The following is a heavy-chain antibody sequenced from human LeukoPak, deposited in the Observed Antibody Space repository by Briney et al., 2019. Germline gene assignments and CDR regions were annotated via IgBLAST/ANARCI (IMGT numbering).Heavy chain of an antibody. CDR3: ASFMLGGTTFFDN. Sequence: PSETLSLTCTVSSASISDSRHYWGWIRQPPGNGLEWIGFIYYGGSTYYNPSLESRITMSLDTSTSQFSLKLSSVTAADRAVYYCASFMLGGTTFFDNWGQGILVTVSS. CDR1: SASISDSRHY. CDR2: IYYGGST. J-gene: IGHJ4*02. V-gene: IGHV4-39*07. D-gene: IGHD1-7*01.